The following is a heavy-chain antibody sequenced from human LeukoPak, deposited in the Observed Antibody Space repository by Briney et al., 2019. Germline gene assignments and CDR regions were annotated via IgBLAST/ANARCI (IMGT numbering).Heavy chain of an antibody. D-gene: IGHD3-22*01. CDR2: IYYSGST. CDR1: GGSISSYY. V-gene: IGHV4-59*08. Sequence: PSETLSLTCTVSGGSISSYYWSWTRQPPGKGLEWIGYIYYSGSTNYSPSLKSRVTISVDTSKNQFSLKLSSVTAADTAVYYCARHSTDYYDSSLFDYWGQGTLVTVSS. CDR3: ARHSTDYYDSSLFDY. J-gene: IGHJ4*02.